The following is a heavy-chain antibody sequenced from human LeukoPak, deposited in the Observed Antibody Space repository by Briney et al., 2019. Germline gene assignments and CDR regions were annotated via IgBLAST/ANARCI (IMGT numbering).Heavy chain of an antibody. V-gene: IGHV5-10-1*01. J-gene: IGHJ5*02. D-gene: IGHD2-21*02. CDR1: GYSFTSYW. CDR3: ARGDPGWFDP. Sequence: GESLKVSCKGSGYSFTSYWISWVRQMPGKGLEWMGRIDPSDSYTNYSPSFQGHVTISADKSISTAYLQWSSLKASDTAMYYCARGDPGWFDPWGQGTLVTVSS. CDR2: IDPSDSYT.